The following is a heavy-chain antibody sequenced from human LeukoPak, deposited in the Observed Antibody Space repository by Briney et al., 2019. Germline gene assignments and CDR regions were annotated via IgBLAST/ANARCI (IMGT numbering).Heavy chain of an antibody. V-gene: IGHV4-30-4*01. Sequence: PSETLSLTCTVSGGSISSGDYYWSWIRQPPGKGLEWIGYIYYSGSTYYNPSLKSRVTISVDRSKNQFSLKLSSVTAADTAVYYCARVPITIFGVVIMFDYWGQGTLVTVSS. CDR2: IYYSGST. CDR3: ARVPITIFGVVIMFDY. J-gene: IGHJ4*02. D-gene: IGHD3-3*01. CDR1: GGSISSGDYY.